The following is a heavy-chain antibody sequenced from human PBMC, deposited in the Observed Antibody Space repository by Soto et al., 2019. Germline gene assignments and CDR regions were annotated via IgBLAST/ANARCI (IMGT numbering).Heavy chain of an antibody. J-gene: IGHJ4*02. CDR1: GFSFSSYR. D-gene: IGHD3-3*01. V-gene: IGHV3-21*01. Sequence: LRLSCSGSGFSFSSYRMNWVRQVPGKGLEWVSCISGSSSYMYYADSVKGRFTISRDNAKNSVYLEMNSLRAEDTAVYYCARPDSSGYYFVLWGQGTLVTVSS. CDR2: ISGSSSYM. CDR3: ARPDSSGYYFVL.